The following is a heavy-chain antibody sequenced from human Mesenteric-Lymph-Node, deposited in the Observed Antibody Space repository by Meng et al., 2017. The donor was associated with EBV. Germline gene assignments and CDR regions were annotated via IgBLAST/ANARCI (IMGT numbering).Heavy chain of an antibody. CDR3: ARGVQVAWRFDP. Sequence: VQLQRWAHGMLKPPELRSLTCEVSGVSFSNYYWSWIRQTPGKGLEWIGEINHSGSANYNPSLKSRVTISIDTSKNQFSLRLNSVTAADTAVYYCARGVQVAWRFDPWGQGTLVTVSS. J-gene: IGHJ5*02. V-gene: IGHV4-34*02. CDR1: GVSFSNYY. D-gene: IGHD2-15*01. CDR2: INHSGSA.